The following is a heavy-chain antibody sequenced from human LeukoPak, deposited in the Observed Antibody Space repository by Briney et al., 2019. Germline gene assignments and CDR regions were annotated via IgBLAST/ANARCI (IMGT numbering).Heavy chain of an antibody. J-gene: IGHJ4*02. Sequence: PSETLSLTCTVSGGSISSYYWSWIRQPPGKGLEWIGYIYYSGSTNYNPSLKSRVTISVDTSKNQFSLKLSSVAAADTAVYYCARVGPATKPGYFDYWGQGTLVTASS. V-gene: IGHV4-59*01. CDR3: ARVGPATKPGYFDY. D-gene: IGHD6-25*01. CDR1: GGSISSYY. CDR2: IYYSGST.